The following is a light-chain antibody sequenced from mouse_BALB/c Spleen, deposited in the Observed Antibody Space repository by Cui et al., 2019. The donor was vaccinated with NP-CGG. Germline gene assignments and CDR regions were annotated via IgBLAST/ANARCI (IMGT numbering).Light chain of an antibody. CDR1: TGTVTTSNY. J-gene: IGLJ1*01. CDR3: ALWYSNHWV. CDR2: GTK. V-gene: IGLV1*01. Sequence: QAVVTQESALTTSPGETVTLTCRSSTGTVTTSNYANWVQEKPDHLFTGLIGGTKKRVPGVPARFSGSLIGDKAALTITGAQTEDEARYFCALWYSNHWVFGGGTKLTVL.